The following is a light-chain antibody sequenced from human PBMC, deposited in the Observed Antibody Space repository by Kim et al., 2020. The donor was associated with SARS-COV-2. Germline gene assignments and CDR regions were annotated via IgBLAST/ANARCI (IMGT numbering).Light chain of an antibody. V-gene: IGKV1-5*03. CDR3: QQYKSYSYT. Sequence: SASVGDRVTITCRASQSISSWLAWYQQKAGKAPKLLIQKASSLESGVPSRFSGSGSGTEFTLTISSLQPDDFATYYCQQYKSYSYTFGQGTKLEI. CDR1: QSISSW. J-gene: IGKJ2*01. CDR2: KAS.